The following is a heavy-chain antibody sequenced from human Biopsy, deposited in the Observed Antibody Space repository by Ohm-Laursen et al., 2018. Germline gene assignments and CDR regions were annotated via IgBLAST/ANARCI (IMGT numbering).Heavy chain of an antibody. CDR1: GGSLGSLD. Sequence: SVKVSCKASGGSLGSLDIAWVRQAPGQGLEWMGWISPKSGDTNYAHKFQGNITMTRDTSMSTAYMEMSRLRCDDTAVYYCALQSVAQMKNFDYWGQGTLVTVSS. CDR2: ISPKSGDT. J-gene: IGHJ4*02. CDR3: ALQSVAQMKNFDY. D-gene: IGHD6-19*01. V-gene: IGHV1-2*02.